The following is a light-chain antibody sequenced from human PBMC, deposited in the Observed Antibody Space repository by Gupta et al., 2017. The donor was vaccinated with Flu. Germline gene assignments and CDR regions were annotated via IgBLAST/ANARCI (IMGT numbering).Light chain of an antibody. CDR1: NSHLGKNF. J-gene: IGLJ3*02. V-gene: IGLV1-51*02. Sequence: SNSHLGKNFFSWYPPPPGTAPQLLLLENSNRPPGIPDRFSGSKSGTSATLGITGLQTGDEADYYCATWDSSLIAGVFGGGTTLTVL. CDR2: ENS. CDR3: ATWDSSLIAGV.